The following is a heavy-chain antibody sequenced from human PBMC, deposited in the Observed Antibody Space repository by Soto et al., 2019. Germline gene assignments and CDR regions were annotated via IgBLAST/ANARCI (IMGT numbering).Heavy chain of an antibody. V-gene: IGHV1-8*01. CDR1: GYTFTSYD. CDR3: ARVIKGRSWYEGNWFDT. CDR2: MNPNSGNT. D-gene: IGHD6-13*01. J-gene: IGHJ5*02. Sequence: ASVKVSCKASGYTFTSYDINWVRQATGQGLEWMGWMNPNSGNTGYAQKFQGRVTMTRNTSISTAYMELSSLRSEDTAVYYCARVIKGRSWYEGNWFDTWGQGTLVTVSS.